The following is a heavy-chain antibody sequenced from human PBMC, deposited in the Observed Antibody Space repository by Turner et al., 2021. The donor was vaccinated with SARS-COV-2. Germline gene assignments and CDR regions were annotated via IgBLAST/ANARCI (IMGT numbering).Heavy chain of an antibody. J-gene: IGHJ6*02. CDR1: GDTFSGID. D-gene: IGHD1-26*01. CDR2: RNPISGNT. CDR3: AREPWEKRGGEYYYFGMDV. Sequence: QVQLVQSGAEVKTPGASVKVSCKASGDTFSGIDINWVRQASGQGLEWMCWRNPISGNTNCEQKFKGRVTMTWDTSISTAYLEVTSLTSEDTAVYYCAREPWEKRGGEYYYFGMDVWGQGTTVTVSS. V-gene: IGHV1-8*01.